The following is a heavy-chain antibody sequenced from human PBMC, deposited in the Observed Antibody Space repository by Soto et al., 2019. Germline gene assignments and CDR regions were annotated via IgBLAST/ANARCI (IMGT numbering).Heavy chain of an antibody. Sequence: QVQLVQSEAEVKKPGASVKVSCDASGYTFINHGISWVRHAPGQGLEWMGWVSGSNGNTKYAQKFQGRVTMTTETSTSTAHMELRNLRSDDTSVYFCARDFYPLAYYFDPWGQGTLVTVSS. CDR1: GYTFINHG. J-gene: IGHJ4*02. CDR3: ARDFYPLAYYFDP. V-gene: IGHV1-18*04. CDR2: VSGSNGNT.